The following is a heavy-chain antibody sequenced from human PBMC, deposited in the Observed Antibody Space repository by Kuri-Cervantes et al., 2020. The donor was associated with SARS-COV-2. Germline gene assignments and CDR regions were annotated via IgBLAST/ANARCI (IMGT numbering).Heavy chain of an antibody. Sequence: GGSLRLSCAASGFTFSSYSMNWVRQAPGKGLEWVSYISSSSSYIYYADSVKGRFTISRDNAKNSLYLQMNSLRAEDTAVYYCARWVVAATNWFDPWGRGTLVTVSS. CDR2: ISSSSSYI. V-gene: IGHV3-21*05. CDR1: GFTFSSYS. CDR3: ARWVVAATNWFDP. J-gene: IGHJ5*02. D-gene: IGHD2-15*01.